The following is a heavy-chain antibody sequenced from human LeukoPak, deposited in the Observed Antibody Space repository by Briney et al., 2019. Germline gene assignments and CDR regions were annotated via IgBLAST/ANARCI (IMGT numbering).Heavy chain of an antibody. J-gene: IGHJ6*04. D-gene: IGHD5-12*01. V-gene: IGHV3-43D*04. CDR2: ISCDGGST. CDR3: GKDKEYSGFGPILSGYYYGMDV. Sequence: GGSLRLSCAASGFTFSSYGMHWVRQAPGKGLEWVAVISCDGGSTYYADSAKGRFTISRDNCKHTLYLQMNSLGAEDTALYYCGKDKEYSGFGPILSGYYYGMDVWGKGNPVTASS. CDR1: GFTFSSYG.